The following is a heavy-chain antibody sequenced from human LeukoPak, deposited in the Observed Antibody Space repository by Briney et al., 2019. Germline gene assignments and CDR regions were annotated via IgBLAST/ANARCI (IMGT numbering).Heavy chain of an antibody. J-gene: IGHJ4*02. D-gene: IGHD3-22*01. CDR3: ARRLSRPRSGSHIDY. Sequence: SETLSLTCAVYGGSFSGYYWSWIRQPPGKGLEWIGQINHSGSTNYNLSLKSRVTISVDTSKKQFSLKLSSVAAADTAVYYCARRLSRPRSGSHIDYWSQGTLVAVSS. V-gene: IGHV4-34*01. CDR1: GGSFSGYY. CDR2: INHSGST.